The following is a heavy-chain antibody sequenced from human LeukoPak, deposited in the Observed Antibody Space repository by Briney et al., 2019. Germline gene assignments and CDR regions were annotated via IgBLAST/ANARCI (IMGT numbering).Heavy chain of an antibody. J-gene: IGHJ5*02. CDR2: INPNSGGT. D-gene: IGHD2-21*02. CDR1: GYTFSDYY. CDR3: ARDRKAIVVVTAIPRYNWFDP. Sequence: ASVKVSCKASGYTFSDYYMHWVRQAPGQGLEWMGWINPNSGGTNYAQKFQGRVTMTRDTSISTAYMELSRLRSDDTAVYYCARDRKAIVVVTAIPRYNWFDPWGQGTLVTVSS. V-gene: IGHV1-2*02.